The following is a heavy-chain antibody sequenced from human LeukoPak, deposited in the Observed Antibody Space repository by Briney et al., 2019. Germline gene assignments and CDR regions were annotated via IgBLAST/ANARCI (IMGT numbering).Heavy chain of an antibody. J-gene: IGHJ3*02. V-gene: IGHV1-18*01. D-gene: IGHD2-2*01. CDR2: ISTYNGNT. Sequence: ASVKVSCKASGYTFTNYGVSWVRQAPGQGLEWMGWISTYNGNTIYAQKLQGRVTMTTDTSTNTAYMELRRLTSDDTAVYYCARDQRVPGYCSSTSCYFYAFDIWGQGTMVTVSS. CDR1: GYTFTNYG. CDR3: ARDQRVPGYCSSTSCYFYAFDI.